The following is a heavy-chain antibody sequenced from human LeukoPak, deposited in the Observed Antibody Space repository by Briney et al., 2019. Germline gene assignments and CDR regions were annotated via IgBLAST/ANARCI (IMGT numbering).Heavy chain of an antibody. D-gene: IGHD3-10*02. Sequence: SETLSLTCTVSGGSISSSSYYWGWIRQPPGKGLEWIGSIYYSGSTYYNPSLKSRVTISVDTSKNQFTLKLSSVTAADTAVYYCARGLQLFIYWGQGTLVTVSS. CDR2: IYYSGST. CDR1: GGSISSSSYY. V-gene: IGHV4-39*06. J-gene: IGHJ4*02. CDR3: ARGLQLFIY.